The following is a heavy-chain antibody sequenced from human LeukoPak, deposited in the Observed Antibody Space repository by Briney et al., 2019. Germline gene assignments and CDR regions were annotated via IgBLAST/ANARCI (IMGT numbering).Heavy chain of an antibody. J-gene: IGHJ4*02. D-gene: IGHD1-26*01. CDR1: GFTFSDYS. CDR2: ISSSSSYI. Sequence: GGSLRLSCAASGFTFSDYSINWVRQAPGKGLEWVSSISSSSSYIYYADSVKGRFTISRDNAKNSLYLQMNSLRAEDTAVYYCARGAVGATRMDFDYWGQGALVTVSS. CDR3: ARGAVGATRMDFDY. V-gene: IGHV3-21*01.